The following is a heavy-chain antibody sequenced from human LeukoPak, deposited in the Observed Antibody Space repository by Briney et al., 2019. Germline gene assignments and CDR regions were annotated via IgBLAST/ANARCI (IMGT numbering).Heavy chain of an antibody. CDR3: AKDGSKMYYYDSSGYYYIPSGMDV. CDR2: ISYDGSNK. D-gene: IGHD3-22*01. Sequence: GRSLRLSCAASGFTFSSYGMHWVRQAPGKGLEWVAVISYDGSNKYYADSVKGRFTISRDNSKNTLYLQMNSLRAEDTAVYYCAKDGSKMYYYDSSGYYYIPSGMDVWGQGTTVTVSS. J-gene: IGHJ6*02. CDR1: GFTFSSYG. V-gene: IGHV3-30*18.